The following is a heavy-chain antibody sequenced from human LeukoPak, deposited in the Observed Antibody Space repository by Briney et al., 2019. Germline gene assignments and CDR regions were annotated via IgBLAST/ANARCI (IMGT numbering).Heavy chain of an antibody. D-gene: IGHD4/OR15-4a*01. J-gene: IGHJ4*02. CDR1: GGSIGSSSSY. CDR2: IYYSGST. V-gene: IGHV4-39*01. CDR3: ARHEYGLLDY. Sequence: SETLSLTCTVSGGSIGSSSSYWGWIRQPPGKGLEWIGSIYYSGSTYYNPSLKSRVTISVDTSKNQFSLKLSSVTAADTAVYYCARHEYGLLDYWGQGTLVTVSS.